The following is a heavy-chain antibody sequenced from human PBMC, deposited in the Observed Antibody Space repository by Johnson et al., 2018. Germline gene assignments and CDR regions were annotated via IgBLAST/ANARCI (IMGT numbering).Heavy chain of an antibody. V-gene: IGHV3-30*18. CDR2: ISFDGSNE. J-gene: IGHJ4*02. CDR3: AKAGGRGYNYGDY. Sequence: QVQLVECGGGVVQPGRSLRLSCAVSGFTFSRSGMYWVRQAPDKGLEWVAGISFDGSNEYYVASMKGRFTISRDNSKNTLYLQMNSLRAEDTAVYYCAKAGGRGYNYGDYWGQGTLVTVSS. CDR1: GFTFSRSG. D-gene: IGHD5-18*01.